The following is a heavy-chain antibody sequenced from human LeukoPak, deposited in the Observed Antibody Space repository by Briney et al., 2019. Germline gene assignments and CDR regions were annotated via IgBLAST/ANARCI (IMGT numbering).Heavy chain of an antibody. CDR3: VKDRYCPEVTCFGGGFEY. CDR2: ISGRGDSA. V-gene: IGHV3-23*01. CDR1: GLNFKFYA. Sequence: GGSLTLSCAVSGLNFKFYAMSWVREAPGRGLEWVSGISGRGDSADYADSVKGRFTISRDNSKNTLYLRLNSLRVEDTATYYCVKDRYCPEVTCFGGGFEYWGQGTLLVVSS. D-gene: IGHD2-8*02. J-gene: IGHJ4*02.